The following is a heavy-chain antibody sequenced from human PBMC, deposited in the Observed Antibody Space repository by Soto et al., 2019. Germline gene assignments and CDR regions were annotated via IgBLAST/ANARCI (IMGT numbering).Heavy chain of an antibody. CDR1: GYTLTELS. CDR2: FDPEDGET. Sequence: GASVKVSCKVSGYTLTELSMHCVRQAPGKVLEWMGGFDPEDGETIYAQKFQGRVTMTEDTSTDTAYMELSSLRSEDTAVYYCATASWQWLVEGVGWFDPWGQGTLVTVSS. D-gene: IGHD6-19*01. J-gene: IGHJ5*02. CDR3: ATASWQWLVEGVGWFDP. V-gene: IGHV1-24*01.